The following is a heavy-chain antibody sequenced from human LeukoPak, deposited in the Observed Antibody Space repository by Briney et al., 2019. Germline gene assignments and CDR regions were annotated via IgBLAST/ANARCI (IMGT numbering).Heavy chain of an antibody. CDR2: IYYSGST. Sequence: SETLSLTCTVSGGSISSSSYYWGWIRQPPGKGLEWIGSIYYSGSTYYNPSLKSRVTISVDTSKNQFSLKLSSVTAADTAVYYCARDNRGYCSSTSSATRQDIVDYWGQGTLVTASS. J-gene: IGHJ4*02. D-gene: IGHD2-2*01. CDR3: ARDNRGYCSSTSSATRQDIVDY. CDR1: GGSISSSSYY. V-gene: IGHV4-39*07.